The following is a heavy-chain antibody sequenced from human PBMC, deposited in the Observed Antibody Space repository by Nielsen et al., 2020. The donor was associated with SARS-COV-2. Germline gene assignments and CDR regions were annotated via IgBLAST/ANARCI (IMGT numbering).Heavy chain of an antibody. Sequence: GESLKISCAASGFTFSSYAMSWVRQAPGKGLEWVSYISSSGSTIYYADSVKGRFTISRDNAKNSLYLQMNSLRAEDTAVYYCAREDIVVVVAATPYYYYGMDVWGQGTTVTVSS. D-gene: IGHD2-15*01. CDR2: ISSSGSTI. CDR3: AREDIVVVVAATPYYYYGMDV. V-gene: IGHV3-48*04. CDR1: GFTFSSYA. J-gene: IGHJ6*02.